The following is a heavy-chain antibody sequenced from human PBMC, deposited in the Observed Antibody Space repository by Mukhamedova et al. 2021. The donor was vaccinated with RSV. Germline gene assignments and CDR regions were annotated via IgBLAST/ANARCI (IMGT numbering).Heavy chain of an antibody. Sequence: SYAMHWVRQAPGKGLEWVAVISYDGSNKYYADSVKGRFTISRDNSKNTLYLQMNSLRAEDTAVYYCARSGYSSSWYYFDYWGQGT. V-gene: IGHV3-30-3*01. CDR1: SYA. CDR3: ARSGYSSSWYYFDY. CDR2: ISYDGSNK. J-gene: IGHJ4*02. D-gene: IGHD6-13*01.